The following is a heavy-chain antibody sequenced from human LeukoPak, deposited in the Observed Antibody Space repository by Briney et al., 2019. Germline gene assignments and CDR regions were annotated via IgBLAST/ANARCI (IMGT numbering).Heavy chain of an antibody. J-gene: IGHJ4*02. CDR1: GYTFTGYY. D-gene: IGHD1-26*01. CDR3: ARGPSSGVDY. V-gene: IGHV1-2*02. Sequence: GASVKVSCKASGYTFTGYYIHWVRQAPGQGLEWMGWANPNSGGTHSAQKFQGRVTMTRDTSISTVYMELSSLRSDDTAIYYCARGPSSGVDYWGQGTLVTVSS. CDR2: ANPNSGGT.